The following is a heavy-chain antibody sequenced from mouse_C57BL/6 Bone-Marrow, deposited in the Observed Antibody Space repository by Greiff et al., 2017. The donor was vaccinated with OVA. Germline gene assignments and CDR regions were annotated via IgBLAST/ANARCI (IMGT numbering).Heavy chain of an antibody. CDR2: IWWDDDK. CDR1: GFSLSTFGMG. Sequence: QVTLKECGPGILQPSQTLSLTCSFSGFSLSTFGMGVGWIRQPSGKGLEWLAHIWWDDDKYYNPALKSRLTISKDTSKNQVFLKIANVDTADTATYCCARMAPLYGSSWFAYWGQGTLVTVSA. J-gene: IGHJ3*01. V-gene: IGHV8-8*01. CDR3: ARMAPLYGSSWFAY. D-gene: IGHD1-1*01.